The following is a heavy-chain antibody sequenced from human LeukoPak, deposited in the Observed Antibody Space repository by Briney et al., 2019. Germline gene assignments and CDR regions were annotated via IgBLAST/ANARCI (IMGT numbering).Heavy chain of an antibody. D-gene: IGHD2-2*01. CDR1: GFTFSSYG. Sequence: GGSLRLSCAASGFTFSSYGMHWVRQAPGKGLEWVARIWHDGSNEYHADSVKGRFTISRDNSKNTLYLQMNSLRSEDTAVYFCARGRRACSSTTCYSWFDPWGQGTLVTVSS. CDR3: ARGRRACSSTTCYSWFDP. V-gene: IGHV3-33*01. J-gene: IGHJ5*02. CDR2: IWHDGSNE.